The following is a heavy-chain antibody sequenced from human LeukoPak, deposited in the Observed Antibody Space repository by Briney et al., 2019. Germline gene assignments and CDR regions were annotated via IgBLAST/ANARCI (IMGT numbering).Heavy chain of an antibody. CDR3: ASTPLGYCSGGSCYYFDY. Sequence: ASVKVSCKASRYTFTSYYIHWVRQAPGQGLEWMGIINPSGGSTSYAQKFQGRVTMTRDTSTSTAYMELSSLRSEDTAVYYCASTPLGYCSGGSCYYFDYWGQGTLVTVSS. J-gene: IGHJ4*02. V-gene: IGHV1-46*01. D-gene: IGHD2-15*01. CDR2: INPSGGST. CDR1: RYTFTSYY.